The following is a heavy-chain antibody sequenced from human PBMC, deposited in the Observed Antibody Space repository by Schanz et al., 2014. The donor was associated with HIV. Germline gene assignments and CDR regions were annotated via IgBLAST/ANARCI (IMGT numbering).Heavy chain of an antibody. J-gene: IGHJ6*02. Sequence: QVQLVQSGPEVKKPGSSVKVSCKASGGALSMYAINWVRQAPGQGLEWMGDIIPILGGANYAQKFQGRVTITVDKSTSTVYMELIGLRSEDTAIYYCARDVQPLYGMDVWGQGTTVTVSS. V-gene: IGHV1-69*06. CDR1: GGALSMYA. CDR3: ARDVQPLYGMDV. CDR2: IIPILGGA. D-gene: IGHD5-18*01.